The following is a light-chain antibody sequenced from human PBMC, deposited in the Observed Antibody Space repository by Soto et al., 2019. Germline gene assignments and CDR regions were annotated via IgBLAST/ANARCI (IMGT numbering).Light chain of an antibody. J-gene: IGKJ1*01. CDR1: QTINTY. V-gene: IGKV1-39*01. CDR3: QQSFSTPRT. Sequence: DIQMTQSPSSLSASVGDRVTISCRASQTINTYLNWYLQKPGKAPKLLIYAASSLHSGVPSRFSGSGSVTYFTLTISSLQPEDFATYYCQQSFSTPRTFGQGTKVEIK. CDR2: AAS.